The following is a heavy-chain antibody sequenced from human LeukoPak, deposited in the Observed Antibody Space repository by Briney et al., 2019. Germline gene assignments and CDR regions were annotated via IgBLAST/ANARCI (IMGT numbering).Heavy chain of an antibody. V-gene: IGHV1-46*01. CDR3: ARDSGSGYYFDY. CDR2: INPSGGST. D-gene: IGHD1-26*01. J-gene: IGHJ4*02. CDR1: GYTFTSYY. Sequence: ASVKVSCKASGYTFTSYYMHWVRQAPGQGLEWMGIINPSGGSTSYAQKFRGRVTMTRDTSTSTVYMELSSLRSEDTAVYYCARDSGSGYYFDYWGQGTLVTVSS.